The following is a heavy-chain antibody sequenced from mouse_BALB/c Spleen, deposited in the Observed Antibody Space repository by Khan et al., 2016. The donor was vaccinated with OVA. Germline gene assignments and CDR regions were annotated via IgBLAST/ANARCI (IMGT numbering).Heavy chain of an antibody. CDR1: GYTFTTAG. V-gene: IGHV9-4*02. Sequence: QIQLVQSGPELKKPGETVRISCKASGYTFTTAGIQWVQKMPGKGLKWIGWINTHSGVPKYAEDFKGRFAFSLETSARTAYLQITNLKNEDTATYFCARGGAAYYRNDGGAMDYWGQGTSVTVSS. J-gene: IGHJ4*01. CDR2: INTHSGVP. CDR3: ARGGAAYYRNDGGAMDY. D-gene: IGHD2-10*01.